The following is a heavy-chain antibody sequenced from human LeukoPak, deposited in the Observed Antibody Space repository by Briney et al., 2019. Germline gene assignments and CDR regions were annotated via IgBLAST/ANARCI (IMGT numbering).Heavy chain of an antibody. D-gene: IGHD3-3*01. J-gene: IGHJ4*02. V-gene: IGHV3-30-3*01. CDR2: ISYDGSNK. Sequence: GGSLRLSCAASGFTFSSYDMHWVRQAPGKGLEWVAVISYDGSNKYYADSVKGRFTISRDNSKNTLYLQMNSLRAEDTAVYYCARDPGSGYYQRGYFDYWGQGTLVTVSS. CDR3: ARDPGSGYYQRGYFDY. CDR1: GFTFSSYD.